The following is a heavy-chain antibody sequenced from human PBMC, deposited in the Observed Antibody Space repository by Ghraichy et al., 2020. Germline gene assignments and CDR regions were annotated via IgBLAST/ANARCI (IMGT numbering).Heavy chain of an antibody. CDR3: SACVGDCYYYGMDV. CDR1: GFTFSNAW. CDR2: IKSKADGGTT. V-gene: IGHV3-15*01. D-gene: IGHD1-26*01. J-gene: IGHJ6*02. Sequence: GESLNISCAASGFTFSNAWMSWVRQAPGKGLEWVGHIKSKADGGTTDYAAPVKGRFTISRDDSKNTLYLQMNSLKPEDTAVYYCSACVGDCYYYGMDVWGQGTTVTVSS.